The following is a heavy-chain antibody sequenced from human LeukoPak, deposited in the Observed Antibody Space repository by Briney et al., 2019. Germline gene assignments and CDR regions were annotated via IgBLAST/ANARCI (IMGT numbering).Heavy chain of an antibody. Sequence: GASVTVSFTASGYTFTNYAMNWVRQAPGQGLEWMGWINTNTGNPTYAQGFTGRFVFSLDTSVSTAYLQISSLKAEDTAVYYCARDPNHYYDSSGYYGDCWGQETLVTVSS. CDR1: GYTFTNYA. CDR3: ARDPNHYYDSSGYYGDC. CDR2: INTNTGNP. J-gene: IGHJ4*02. D-gene: IGHD3-22*01. V-gene: IGHV7-4-1*02.